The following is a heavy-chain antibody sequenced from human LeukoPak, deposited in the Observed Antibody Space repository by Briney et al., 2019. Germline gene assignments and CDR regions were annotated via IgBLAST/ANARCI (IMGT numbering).Heavy chain of an antibody. CDR2: IIPIFGTA. D-gene: IGHD2-15*01. CDR1: GGTFSSYA. Sequence: EASVKVSCKASGGTFSSYAISWVRQAPGQGLEWMGGIIPIFGTANYAQKFQGRVTITADESTSTAYMELSSLRSGDTAVYYCASGALLYYFDYWGQGTLVTVSS. CDR3: ASGALLYYFDY. J-gene: IGHJ4*02. V-gene: IGHV1-69*01.